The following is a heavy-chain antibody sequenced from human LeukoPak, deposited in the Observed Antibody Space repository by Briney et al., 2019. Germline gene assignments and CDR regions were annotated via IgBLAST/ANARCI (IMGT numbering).Heavy chain of an antibody. CDR2: ITRNGATA. D-gene: IGHD6-19*01. CDR3: ANHAVANLQHYYFDY. Sequence: RPWGSLRLSCAASGFTFDEYGMTWVRQAPGKGLEWVSGITRNGATAGYADSVKGRFTISRDNSKNTLYLQMNSLRAEDTAVYYCANHAVANLQHYYFDYWGQGTLVTVSS. V-gene: IGHV3-20*04. CDR1: GFTFDEYG. J-gene: IGHJ4*02.